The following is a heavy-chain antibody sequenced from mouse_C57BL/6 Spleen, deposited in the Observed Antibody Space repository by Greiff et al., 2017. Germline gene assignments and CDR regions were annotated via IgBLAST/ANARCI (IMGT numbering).Heavy chain of an antibody. V-gene: IGHV5-17*01. CDR2: ISSGSSTI. Sequence: EVQRVESGGGLVKPGGSLKLSCAASGFTFSDYGMHWVRQAPEKGLEWVAYISSGSSTIYYADTVKGRFTISRDNAKNTQFLQMTSLRSEDTAMYYCARGNSFDYWGQGTTLTVSS. CDR1: GFTFSDYG. J-gene: IGHJ2*01. CDR3: ARGNSFDY.